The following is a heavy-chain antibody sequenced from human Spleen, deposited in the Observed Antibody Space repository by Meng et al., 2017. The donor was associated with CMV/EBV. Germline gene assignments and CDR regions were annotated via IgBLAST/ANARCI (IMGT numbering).Heavy chain of an antibody. Sequence: GESLKISCAASGFTFSSYAMSWVRQAPGKGLVWLSRIYSDGISTRYADFVKGRFTISRDNTNNTLYLQMNGLRVEDTAVYYCAREPGRGSFDMWGQGTMVTVSS. CDR1: GFTFSSYA. D-gene: IGHD3-10*01. CDR2: IYSDGIST. V-gene: IGHV3-74*01. CDR3: AREPGRGSFDM. J-gene: IGHJ3*02.